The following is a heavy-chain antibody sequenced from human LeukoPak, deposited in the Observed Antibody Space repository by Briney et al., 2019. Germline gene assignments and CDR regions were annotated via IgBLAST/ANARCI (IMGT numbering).Heavy chain of an antibody. CDR2: INPSGGST. CDR1: GYTFTSYY. V-gene: IGHV1-46*01. J-gene: IGHJ4*02. Sequence: ASVKVSCKASGYTFTSYYMHWVRRAPGQGLEWMGIINPSGGSTSYAQKFQGRVTMTRDMSTSTVYMELSSLRSEDTAVYYCARGLRITMVRGVNIRRDYWGQGTLVTVSS. D-gene: IGHD3-10*01. CDR3: ARGLRITMVRGVNIRRDY.